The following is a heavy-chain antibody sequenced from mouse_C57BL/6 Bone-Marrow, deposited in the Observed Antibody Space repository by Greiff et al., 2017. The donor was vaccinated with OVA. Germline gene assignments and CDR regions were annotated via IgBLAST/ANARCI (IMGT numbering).Heavy chain of an antibody. V-gene: IGHV2-2*01. CDR3: ARRSNYDYFDY. CDR2: IWSGGST. J-gene: IGHJ2*01. D-gene: IGHD2-5*01. CDR1: GFSLTSYG. Sequence: QVQLQQSGPGLVQPSQCLSLSCTVSGFSLTSYGVPWVRHSPGTGLEWLGVIWSGGSTDYNAAFISRLSISKDNSKSQVFFKMNSQQADDTAIYYCARRSNYDYFDYRRQGTTLTVSS.